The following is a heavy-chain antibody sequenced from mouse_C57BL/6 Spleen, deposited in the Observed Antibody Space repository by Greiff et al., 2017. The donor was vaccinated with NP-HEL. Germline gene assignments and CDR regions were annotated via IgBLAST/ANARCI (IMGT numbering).Heavy chain of an antibody. D-gene: IGHD2-5*01. CDR3: ARRYYSNYY. CDR1: GYTFTSYW. J-gene: IGHJ2*01. CDR2: IYPSDSET. V-gene: IGHV1-61*01. Sequence: QVQLQQPGAELVRPGSSVKLSCKASGYTFTSYWMDWVKQRPGQGLEWIGNIYPSDSETHYNQKFKDKATLTVDKSSSTAYMQLSSLTSEDSAVYNCARRYYSNYYWGQGTTRTVSS.